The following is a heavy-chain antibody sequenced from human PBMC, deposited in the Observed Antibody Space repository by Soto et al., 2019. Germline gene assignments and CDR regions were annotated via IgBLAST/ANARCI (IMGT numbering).Heavy chain of an antibody. Sequence: SETLSLTCTVSGGSISSYYWSWIRQPPWKGLEWIGYIYYSGSTNYNPSLKSRVTISVDTSKNQFSLKLSSVTAADTAVYYCARHYCSSTSCYAYAFDIWGQGTMVTVSS. J-gene: IGHJ3*02. V-gene: IGHV4-59*08. D-gene: IGHD2-2*01. CDR2: IYYSGST. CDR3: ARHYCSSTSCYAYAFDI. CDR1: GGSISSYY.